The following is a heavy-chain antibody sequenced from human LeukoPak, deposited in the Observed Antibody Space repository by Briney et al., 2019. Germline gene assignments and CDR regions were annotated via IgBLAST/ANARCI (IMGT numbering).Heavy chain of an antibody. V-gene: IGHV3-21*04. D-gene: IGHD5-12*01. CDR1: RFTFSNYS. CDR3: AKAGGATTLGYYFDY. J-gene: IGHJ4*02. CDR2: ISRGSGHI. Sequence: PGGSLRLSCAASRFTFSNYSMNWVRQAPGKGLEWVSSISRGSGHIYYADSVKGRFTISRDNAKNSLYLQMNSLRAEDTALYYCAKAGGATTLGYYFDYWGQGTLVTVSS.